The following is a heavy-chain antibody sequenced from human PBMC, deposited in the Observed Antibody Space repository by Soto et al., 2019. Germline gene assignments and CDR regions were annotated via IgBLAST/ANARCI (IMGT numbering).Heavy chain of an antibody. CDR1: GYIFTGYY. D-gene: IGHD2-15*01. Sequence: ASVKVSCKASGYIFTGYYMHWVRQAPGQGLEWMGWINPNSGGTNYAQKFQGWVTMTRDTSISTAYMELSRLRSDDTAVYYCARQGSATYYFDYWGQGTLVTVSS. J-gene: IGHJ4*02. V-gene: IGHV1-2*04. CDR3: ARQGSATYYFDY. CDR2: INPNSGGT.